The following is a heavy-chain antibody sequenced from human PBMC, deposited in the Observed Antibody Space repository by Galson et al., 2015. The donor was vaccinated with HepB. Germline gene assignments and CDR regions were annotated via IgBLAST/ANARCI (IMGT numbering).Heavy chain of an antibody. V-gene: IGHV3-21*01. Sequence: SLRLSCAASGFTFSSYSMNWVRQAPGKGLEWVSSISSSSSYIYYADSVKGRFTISRDNAKNSLYLQMNSLRAEDTAVYYCARGYDYGGRRDYWGQGALVTVSS. CDR2: ISSSSSYI. CDR1: GFTFSSYS. CDR3: ARGYDYGGRRDY. D-gene: IGHD4-23*01. J-gene: IGHJ4*02.